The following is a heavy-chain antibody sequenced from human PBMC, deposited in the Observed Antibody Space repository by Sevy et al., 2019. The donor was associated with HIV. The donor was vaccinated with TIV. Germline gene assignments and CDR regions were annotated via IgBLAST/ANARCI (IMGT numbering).Heavy chain of an antibody. J-gene: IGHJ6*02. CDR1: GFSVSTNY. V-gene: IGHV3-53*01. Sequence: GGSLRLSCAASGFSVSTNYMTWVRQAPGKGLEWVSVVSSGGRTEYAASVKGRFTIFRDNSKNALFLELSSLTAEDTAVYYCATCSSGDSYYYGMDVWGQGTTVTVSS. CDR2: VSSGGRT. CDR3: ATCSSGDSYYYGMDV. D-gene: IGHD4-17*01.